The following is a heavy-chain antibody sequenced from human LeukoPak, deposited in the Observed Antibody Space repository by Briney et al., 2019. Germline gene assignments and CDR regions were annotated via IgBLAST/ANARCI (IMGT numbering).Heavy chain of an antibody. CDR1: GFPFSNYA. CDR2: VSDTGRTT. D-gene: IGHD3-22*01. V-gene: IGHV3-23*01. Sequence: GGSLRLSCAASGFPFSNYAMNWVRQAPGKGLEWVSAVSDTGRTTYYADSVKGRFTISRDNSKNTVYLQMNSLRAEDTALYYCTKNSLAVVITHYWYFDLWGRGTLVTVSS. CDR3: TKNSLAVVITHYWYFDL. J-gene: IGHJ2*01.